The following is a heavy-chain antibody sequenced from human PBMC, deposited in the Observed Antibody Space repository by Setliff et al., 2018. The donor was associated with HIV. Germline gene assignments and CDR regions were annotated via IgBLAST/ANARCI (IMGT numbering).Heavy chain of an antibody. CDR3: AKSSPSIGYISYH. CDR2: ISPTGNT. D-gene: IGHD5-12*01. V-gene: IGHV4-59*03. CDR1: GASISSYY. J-gene: IGHJ5*02. Sequence: PSETLSLTCSVSGASISSYYWSWIRQPPGKGLEWIGYISPTGNTNYNPSFKSRVTISTDTSKNQFSLSVRSVTAADTAVYFCAKSSPSIGYISYHWGQGTLVTVSS.